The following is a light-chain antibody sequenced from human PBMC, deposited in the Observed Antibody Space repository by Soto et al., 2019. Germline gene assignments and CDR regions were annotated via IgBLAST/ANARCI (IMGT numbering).Light chain of an antibody. V-gene: IGLV4-69*01. CDR1: SGHSSYD. CDR2: LNSDGSH. Sequence: QSVLTQSPSASASLGDSVKLTCTLSSGHSSYDSAWHQKQPENGPRYLLKLNSDGSHSKGDGIPDRFSGSSSGAERYLTISSLQSEDEADYYCQPWGTGIQVFGVGTKLTVL. CDR3: QPWGTGIQV. J-gene: IGLJ3*02.